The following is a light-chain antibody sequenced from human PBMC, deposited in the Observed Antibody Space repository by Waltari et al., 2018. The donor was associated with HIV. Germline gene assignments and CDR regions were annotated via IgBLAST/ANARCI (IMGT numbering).Light chain of an antibody. CDR2: EVT. CDR3: SSYAGSNNLI. CDR1: SSAVGGYDY. J-gene: IGLJ2*01. V-gene: IGLV2-8*01. Sequence: QSALTQPLSASGSPGQSVTISCTGTSSAVGGYDYVSWYQQHPGKAPKLMLYEVTKRPSGVPDRFSGSKSGNTASLTVSGLQTEDEADYYCSSYAGSNNLIFGGGTKLTVL.